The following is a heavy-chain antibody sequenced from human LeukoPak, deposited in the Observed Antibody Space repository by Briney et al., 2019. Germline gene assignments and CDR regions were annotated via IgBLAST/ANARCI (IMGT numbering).Heavy chain of an antibody. D-gene: IGHD3-22*01. J-gene: IGHJ4*02. CDR2: IYTSGST. V-gene: IGHV4-38-2*02. Sequence: SETLSLTCTVSGYSISSGYYWSWVRQPAGKGLEWIGRIYTSGSTDYNPSLRSRVTMSVDTSKKQFSLRLTSVTAADTAVYYCAREGYYDSSGYYGEFDYWGQGTLVTVSS. CDR1: GYSISSGYY. CDR3: AREGYYDSSGYYGEFDY.